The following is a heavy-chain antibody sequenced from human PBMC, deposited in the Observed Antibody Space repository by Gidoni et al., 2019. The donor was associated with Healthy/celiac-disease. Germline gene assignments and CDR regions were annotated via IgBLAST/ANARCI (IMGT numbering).Heavy chain of an antibody. V-gene: IGHV3-21*01. CDR3: ARDLVMSHSSGWYFDL. D-gene: IGHD6-19*01. J-gene: IGHJ2*01. Sequence: EVQLVESGGGLVKPGGSLRLSCAASGFTFSSYSMNWVRQAPGKGLEWVSSISSSSSYIYYADSVKGRFTISRDNAKNSLYLQMNSLRAEDTAVYYCARDLVMSHSSGWYFDLWGRGTLVTVSS. CDR1: GFTFSSYS. CDR2: ISSSSSYI.